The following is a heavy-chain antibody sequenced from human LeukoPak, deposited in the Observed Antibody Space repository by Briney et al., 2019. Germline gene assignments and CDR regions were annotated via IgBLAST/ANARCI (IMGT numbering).Heavy chain of an antibody. J-gene: IGHJ5*02. V-gene: IGHV4-59*12. CDR3: ARYREVSSLGFDP. D-gene: IGHD5/OR15-5a*01. CDR2: IYYSGST. CDR1: GGSINNYY. Sequence: SETLSLTCTVSGGSINNYYWSWIRQPPGKGLEWIGYIYYSGSTNYNPSLKSRVTISVDTSKNQFSLKLSSVTAADTAVYYCARYREVSSLGFDPWGQGTLATVSS.